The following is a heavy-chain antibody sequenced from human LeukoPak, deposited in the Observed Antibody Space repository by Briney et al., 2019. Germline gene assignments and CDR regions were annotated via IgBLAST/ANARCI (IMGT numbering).Heavy chain of an antibody. V-gene: IGHV4-31*03. CDR3: ARRLSYLGPDGFDI. CDR2: ISYSGST. J-gene: IGHJ3*02. Sequence: SETLSLTCTVSGGSISSDGNYWSWIRQHPGKGLEWIGYISYSGSTYYNPSLKSRLTMSVDTSKNQFSLILGSVTAADTAVYYCARRLSYLGPDGFDIWGQGTMVTVSS. D-gene: IGHD1-26*01. CDR1: GGSISSDGNY.